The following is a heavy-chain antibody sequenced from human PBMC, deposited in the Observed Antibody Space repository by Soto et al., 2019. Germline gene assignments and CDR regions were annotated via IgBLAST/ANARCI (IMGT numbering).Heavy chain of an antibody. Sequence: EVQVVESGGGSVQPGGSLRLSCAASGFTFSRYTMNWVRQAPGKGLEWLSYISGGGGTMSYADSVKGRVTISRDNAKNSLYLQMDSLRAEDTVVYYCARDNSATYSIDYWGQGTLVTVSS. CDR2: ISGGGGTM. CDR3: ARDNSATYSIDY. CDR1: GFTFSRYT. D-gene: IGHD1-26*01. V-gene: IGHV3-48*04. J-gene: IGHJ4*02.